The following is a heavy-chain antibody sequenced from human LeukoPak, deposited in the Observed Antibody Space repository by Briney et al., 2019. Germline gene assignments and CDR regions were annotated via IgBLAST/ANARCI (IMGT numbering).Heavy chain of an antibody. CDR1: GRSISSSSYY. J-gene: IGHJ4*02. V-gene: IGHV4-39*01. D-gene: IGHD2-2*03. Sequence: PSDTLSLPCTLSGRSISSSSYYCGWIRQPPAKGLEWIGSFYYSESTYYNPSLKSRVIISVDTSKNQFSLKLSSVTAADTAVYYCARHCGHCSSYYFDYWGQGTLVTVSS. CDR2: FYYSEST. CDR3: ARHCGHCSSYYFDY.